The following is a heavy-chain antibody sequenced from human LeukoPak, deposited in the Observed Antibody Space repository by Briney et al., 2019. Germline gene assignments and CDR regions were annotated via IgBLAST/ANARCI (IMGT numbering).Heavy chain of an antibody. Sequence: ASVKVSCKASGYTFTGYYMHWVRQAPGQGLEWMGWMNPNSGNTGYAQKFQGRVTITRNTSISTAYMELSSLRSEDTAVYYCARVLGYNSGWYVNRIDYWGQGTLVTVSS. V-gene: IGHV1-8*03. CDR2: MNPNSGNT. J-gene: IGHJ4*02. CDR1: GYTFTGYY. CDR3: ARVLGYNSGWYVNRIDY. D-gene: IGHD6-19*01.